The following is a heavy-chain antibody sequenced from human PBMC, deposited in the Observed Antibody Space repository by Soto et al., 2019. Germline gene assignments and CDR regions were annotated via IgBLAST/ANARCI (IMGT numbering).Heavy chain of an antibody. V-gene: IGHV3-23*01. D-gene: IGHD6-6*01. Sequence: PGGSLRLSCAASGFNFRYYAMTWVRKAPGKGLEWVSSINDNGDSTHYADSVKGRFTISRDNSKNTLYLQMNSLTAEDTAVYFCAKASNSSPWFDSWLESWGQGTLVTVSS. J-gene: IGHJ5*01. CDR2: INDNGDST. CDR1: GFNFRYYA. CDR3: AKASNSSPWFDSWLES.